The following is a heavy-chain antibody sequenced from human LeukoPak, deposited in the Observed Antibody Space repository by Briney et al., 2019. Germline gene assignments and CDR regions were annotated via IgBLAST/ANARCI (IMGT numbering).Heavy chain of an antibody. Sequence: SETLSLTCAVYGGPFSGYYWGWIRQPPGKGLEWLGEINHSGSTNYNPSLKSRVTISVDTSKNQFSLKLSSVTAADTAVYYCARGPNTYYYGSGSYYNAIWFDPWGQGTLVTVSS. V-gene: IGHV4-34*01. CDR1: GGPFSGYY. CDR2: INHSGST. D-gene: IGHD3-10*01. CDR3: ARGPNTYYYGSGSYYNAIWFDP. J-gene: IGHJ5*02.